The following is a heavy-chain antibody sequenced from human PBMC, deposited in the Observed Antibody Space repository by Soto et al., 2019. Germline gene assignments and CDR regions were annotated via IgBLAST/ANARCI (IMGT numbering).Heavy chain of an antibody. V-gene: IGHV4-34*01. J-gene: IGHJ6*03. CDR2: INQSGST. CDR1: GGSFSGYY. D-gene: IGHD2-2*01. CDR3: ARGLRYCSSTSCLQYYYYMDV. Sequence: SETLSLTCAVYGGSFSGYYWSWIRQPPGKGLEWIGEINQSGSTNYNPSRKSRVTISVDTSKNQFSLKLSSVTAADTAVYYCARGLRYCSSTSCLQYYYYMDVWGKGTTVTVSS.